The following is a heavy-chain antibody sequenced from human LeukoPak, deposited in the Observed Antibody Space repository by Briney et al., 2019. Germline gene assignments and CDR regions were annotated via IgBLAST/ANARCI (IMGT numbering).Heavy chain of an antibody. J-gene: IGHJ4*02. CDR2: ISSSSDYI. CDR1: GFTFSSYS. D-gene: IGHD3-10*01. Sequence: PGGSLRLSCAASGFTFSSYSMNWVRQAPGKGLEWVSSISSSSDYIYYADSVKGRLTTSRDNAKNSLYLQMNSLRAEDTAGYYCATVPYGSGIDYWGQGTLVTVSS. V-gene: IGHV3-21*01. CDR3: ATVPYGSGIDY.